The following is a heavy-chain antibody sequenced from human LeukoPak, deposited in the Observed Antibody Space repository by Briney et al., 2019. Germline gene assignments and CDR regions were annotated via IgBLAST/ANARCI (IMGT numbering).Heavy chain of an antibody. V-gene: IGHV3-23*01. J-gene: IGHJ4*02. Sequence: GGSLRFSCAASGFTFSSYAMSWVRQAPGKGLEWVSAISGSGGSTYYADSVKGRFTISRDNSKNTLYLQMNSLRAEDTAVYYCASGSGWYAVSGISFDYWGQGTLVTVSS. CDR2: ISGSGGST. D-gene: IGHD6-19*01. CDR1: GFTFSSYA. CDR3: ASGSGWYAVSGISFDY.